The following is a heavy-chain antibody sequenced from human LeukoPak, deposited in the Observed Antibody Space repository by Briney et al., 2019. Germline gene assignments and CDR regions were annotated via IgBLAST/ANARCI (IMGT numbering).Heavy chain of an antibody. D-gene: IGHD6-19*01. Sequence: GASVKVSCKASGYTFTCYYMHWVGQAPGQGVEWMGWINPNSGGTNYAQKFQGRVTMNRDTSISTAYMELSRLRSADTAVYYCARAVAGTHWVFDLWGQGTLVTVSS. V-gene: IGHV1-2*02. CDR2: INPNSGGT. J-gene: IGHJ5*02. CDR1: GYTFTCYY. CDR3: ARAVAGTHWVFDL.